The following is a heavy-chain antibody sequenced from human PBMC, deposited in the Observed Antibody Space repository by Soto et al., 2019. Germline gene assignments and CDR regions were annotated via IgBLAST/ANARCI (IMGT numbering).Heavy chain of an antibody. CDR1: GSSISSSNW. V-gene: IGHV4-28*01. CDR2: IYYSGTT. J-gene: IGHJ4*02. Sequence: QVQLQESGPGLVKPSDTLSLTCAVSGSSISSSNWWGWIRQPPGKGLEWIGYIYYSGTTYYNPSLKSRVTMSVDKSKNQFSLKLTSVTAVDTAVYYCARREIQGPIDYWGQGTLVTVSS. CDR3: ARREIQGPIDY.